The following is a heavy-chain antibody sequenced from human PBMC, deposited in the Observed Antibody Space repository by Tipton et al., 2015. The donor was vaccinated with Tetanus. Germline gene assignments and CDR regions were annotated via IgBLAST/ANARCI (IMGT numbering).Heavy chain of an antibody. V-gene: IGHV4-34*01. CDR3: ACGSGYFDSSYHSPLDF. D-gene: IGHD3-22*01. J-gene: IGHJ4*02. CDR1: GVSLTDYY. Sequence: LRLSCTVSGVSLTDYYWTWIRQPPGKGLEWIGEINHSGSAKYIPSLKSHATISVDTSKNQFSRNLSSVTAADTAVYYCACGSGYFDSSYHSPLDFWGQGALVTVSS. CDR2: INHSGSA.